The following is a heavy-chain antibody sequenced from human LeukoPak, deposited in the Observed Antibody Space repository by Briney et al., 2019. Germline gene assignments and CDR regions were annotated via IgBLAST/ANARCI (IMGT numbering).Heavy chain of an antibody. V-gene: IGHV1-2*02. CDR3: ARDSAVITYAY. Sequence: GASVKVSCKASGYTLTDYYIHWVRQAPGHGLEWMGWINPNSGDTNYAQIFQGRVTMTRDTSISTAYMELSRLRSDDTAVYYCARDSAVITYAYWGQGTLVTLSS. CDR2: INPNSGDT. CDR1: GYTLTDYY. D-gene: IGHD3-16*01. J-gene: IGHJ4*02.